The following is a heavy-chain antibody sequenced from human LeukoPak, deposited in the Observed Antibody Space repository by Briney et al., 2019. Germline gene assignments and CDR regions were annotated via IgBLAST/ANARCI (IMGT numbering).Heavy chain of an antibody. Sequence: PGGCLRLSCAASGFTFSSYAMSWVRQAPGKGLEWVSAISGSGGSTYYADSVKGRFTISRDNSKNTLYLQMNSLRADVTAVYYCAKSLRRIAVAGNWFGPWVQGSMVTVSS. CDR2: ISGSGGST. CDR3: AKSLRRIAVAGNWFGP. D-gene: IGHD6-19*01. V-gene: IGHV3-23*01. J-gene: IGHJ5*02. CDR1: GFTFSSYA.